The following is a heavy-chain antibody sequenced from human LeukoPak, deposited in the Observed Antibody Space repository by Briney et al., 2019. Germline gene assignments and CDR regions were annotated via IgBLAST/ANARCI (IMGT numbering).Heavy chain of an antibody. V-gene: IGHV4-4*07. CDR2: IYTSGST. CDR1: GGSISSYY. J-gene: IGHJ6*03. CDR3: ARDVGYCSSTSCRYYYYYYYMDV. Sequence: PSETLSLTCTVSGGSISSYYWSWIRQPAGKGLEWIGRIYTSGSTNYNPSLKSRVTMSVDTSKNQFSLKLSSVTAADTAVYYCARDVGYCSSTSCRYYYYYYYMDVWGKGTTVTVSS. D-gene: IGHD2-2*01.